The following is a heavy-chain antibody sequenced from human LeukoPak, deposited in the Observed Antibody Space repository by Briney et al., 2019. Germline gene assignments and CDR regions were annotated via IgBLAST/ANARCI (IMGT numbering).Heavy chain of an antibody. CDR3: AKDRKGVTIFGVVIMPHAFDI. Sequence: GGSLRLSCAASGFTFSSYGMHWVRQAPGKGLEWVAFIRYDGSNKYYADSVKGRFTISRDNSKNTLYLQMNSLRAEDTAVYYCAKDRKGVTIFGVVIMPHAFDIWGQGTMVTVSS. J-gene: IGHJ3*02. CDR2: IRYDGSNK. V-gene: IGHV3-30*02. D-gene: IGHD3-3*01. CDR1: GFTFSSYG.